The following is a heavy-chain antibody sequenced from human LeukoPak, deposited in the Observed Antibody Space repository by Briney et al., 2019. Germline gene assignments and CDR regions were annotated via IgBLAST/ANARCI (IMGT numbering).Heavy chain of an antibody. V-gene: IGHV4-59*08. CDR1: GGSISSYY. J-gene: IGHJ4*02. CDR2: IYHGGST. Sequence: SETLSLTCTVSGGSISSYYWSWIRQPPGKGLEWIGYIYHGGSTNYNPSLKSRVTISVDTSKNQFSLKLSSVTAADTAVYYCARGGGYYGSGSYYNFDYWGQGTLVTVSS. D-gene: IGHD3-10*01. CDR3: ARGGGYYGSGSYYNFDY.